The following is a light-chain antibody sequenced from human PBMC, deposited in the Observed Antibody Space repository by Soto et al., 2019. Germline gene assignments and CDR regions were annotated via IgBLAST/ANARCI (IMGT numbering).Light chain of an antibody. CDR1: QGISSY. V-gene: IGKV1-9*01. J-gene: IGKJ5*01. Sequence: DLQLTQSPSFLSASVGDTVTITCRASQGISSYLAWYQQKPGKAPKLLIHSAFTLQSGVPSRFSGSGSGTEFTLTISSLQPEDFATYYCQQRSDYPITFGQGTRLEIK. CDR2: SAF. CDR3: QQRSDYPIT.